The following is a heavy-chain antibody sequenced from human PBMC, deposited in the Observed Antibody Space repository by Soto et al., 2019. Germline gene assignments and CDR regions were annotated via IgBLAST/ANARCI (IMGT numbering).Heavy chain of an antibody. CDR3: AKADSNYAGRFSYYYMDV. CDR1: GYTFRSYG. D-gene: IGHD4-4*01. V-gene: IGHV1-18*01. J-gene: IGHJ6*03. CDR2: ISGYNGNT. Sequence: ASVKVSCXASGYTFRSYGISWVRQAPGQGLEWMGWISGYNGNTHYSQKFQGKVTMTTDTSTSTAYMELRNLRSDDTAVYYCAKADSNYAGRFSYYYMDVWGTGTMVTVSS.